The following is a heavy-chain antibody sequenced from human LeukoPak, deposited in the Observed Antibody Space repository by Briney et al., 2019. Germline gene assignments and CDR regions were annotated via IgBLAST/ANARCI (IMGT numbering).Heavy chain of an antibody. J-gene: IGHJ4*02. D-gene: IGHD3-22*01. CDR1: GGSINSYY. V-gene: IGHV4-59*08. CDR2: IHYTGRT. Sequence: SETLSLTCSVSGGSINSYYWSWVRQSPEQGLEWIGYIHYTGRTHYNPSLESRVTISVDTSKNQFSLKLNSVTSADTAVYFCAKRGVVIRVILVGFHKAAYYFDSWGQGALVTVSS. CDR3: AKRGVVIRVILVGFHKAAYYFDS.